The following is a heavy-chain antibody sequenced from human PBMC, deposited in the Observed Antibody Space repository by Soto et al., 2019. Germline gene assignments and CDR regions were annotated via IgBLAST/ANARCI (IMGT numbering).Heavy chain of an antibody. Sequence: VGSLRLSGAASGFTFSDYYMTWIRQAPGKGLEWVSYISSSGSGIYYPDSMKGRFTISRDNAKKSLYLQMTGLRAEDTAVYYCARAYSDAFDIWGRGTMVTVSS. CDR3: ARAYSDAFDI. D-gene: IGHD2-15*01. J-gene: IGHJ3*02. V-gene: IGHV3-11*01. CDR1: GFTFSDYY. CDR2: ISSSGSGI.